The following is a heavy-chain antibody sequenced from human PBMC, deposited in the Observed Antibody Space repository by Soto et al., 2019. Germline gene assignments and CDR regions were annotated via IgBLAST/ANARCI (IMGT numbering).Heavy chain of an antibody. Sequence: ESGGDLVQPGGSLRLSCAASGFIVSSNYMNWVRQGPGKGLEWVSIIYSGGTTYYTDSVKGRFTISTDNSKNTLYLQMNSLRAEDTAVYYCGRGVYSGSSADYWGQGTLVTVSS. J-gene: IGHJ4*02. D-gene: IGHD1-26*01. V-gene: IGHV3-66*01. CDR2: IYSGGTT. CDR1: GFIVSSNY. CDR3: GRGVYSGSSADY.